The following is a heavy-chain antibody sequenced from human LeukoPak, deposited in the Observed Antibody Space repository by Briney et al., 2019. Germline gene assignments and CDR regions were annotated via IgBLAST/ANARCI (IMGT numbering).Heavy chain of an antibody. CDR3: ASPKSDYGDYFDY. CDR1: GYTFTSYG. J-gene: IGHJ4*02. V-gene: IGHV1-18*01. CDR2: ISAYNGNT. Sequence: ASVKVSCKASGYTFTSYGISWVRQAPGQGLEWMGWISAYNGNTNYAQKFQGRVTMTRDTSTSTGYMELSSLRSEDTAVYYCASPKSDYGDYFDYWGQGTLVTVSS. D-gene: IGHD4-17*01.